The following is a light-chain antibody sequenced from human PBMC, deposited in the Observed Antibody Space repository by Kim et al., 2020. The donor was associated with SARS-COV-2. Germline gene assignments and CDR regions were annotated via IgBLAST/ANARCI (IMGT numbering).Light chain of an antibody. J-gene: IGKJ2*01. Sequence: APGERATLSRRASLSLGSYLAWYQQNSRQAPRLIIYDVSNRATGIPARLSGSGSGTDSTLTTSSLEPEHFAIYYCHQRSDSPTTFGQGTKLEI. CDR1: LSLGSY. V-gene: IGKV3-11*01. CDR2: DVS. CDR3: HQRSDSPTT.